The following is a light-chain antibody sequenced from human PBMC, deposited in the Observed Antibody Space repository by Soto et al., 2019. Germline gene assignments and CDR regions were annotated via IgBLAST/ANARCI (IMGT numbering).Light chain of an antibody. V-gene: IGLV2-14*01. CDR1: SGDVGGYNY. J-gene: IGLJ1*01. CDR3: TSYTITSPYV. Sequence: QSVLTQPASVSGSPGQTITISCTGTSGDVGGYNYVSWYQHNPGKAPKLIIYEATKRPSGVSYRFSGSKSGNTASLSISGLQAEDEADYYCTSYTITSPYVFGTGTKVTVL. CDR2: EAT.